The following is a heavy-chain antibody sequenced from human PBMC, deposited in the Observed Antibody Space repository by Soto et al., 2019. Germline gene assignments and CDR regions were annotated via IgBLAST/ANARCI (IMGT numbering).Heavy chain of an antibody. CDR1: GGSISNYY. CDR2: VHYSGST. Sequence: QVQLQESGPGLVKPSETLSLTCTVSGGSISNYYWTWIRQPPGKGLERIGNVHYSGSTNYNPSVKSRVPSSVDTAKNPLSLHLSSVYTADTAVYYCARHKDAGSDRGGMDVWGQGTTVTVSS. CDR3: ARHKDAGSDRGGMDV. V-gene: IGHV4-59*08. J-gene: IGHJ6*02. D-gene: IGHD6-25*01.